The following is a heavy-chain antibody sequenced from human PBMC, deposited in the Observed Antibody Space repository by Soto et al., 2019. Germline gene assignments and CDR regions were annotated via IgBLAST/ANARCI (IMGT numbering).Heavy chain of an antibody. V-gene: IGHV1-69*12. D-gene: IGHD6-13*01. J-gene: IGHJ4*02. CDR2: IIPIFGTA. CDR1: GGTFSSYA. CDR3: ARESIRRYSSSWKPFDY. Sequence: QVQLVQSGAEVKKPGSSVKVSCKASGGTFSSYAISWVRQAPGQGLEWMGGIIPIFGTANYAQKFQGRVTITADESTSTADMELSSLRSEDTAVYYCARESIRRYSSSWKPFDYWGQGTLVTVSS.